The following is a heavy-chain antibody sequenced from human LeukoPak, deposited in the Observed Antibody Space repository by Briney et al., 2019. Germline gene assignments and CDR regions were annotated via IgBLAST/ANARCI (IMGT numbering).Heavy chain of an antibody. CDR2: IYYSGST. D-gene: IGHD2-2*02. CDR1: GGSISSYY. Sequence: PSETLSLTCTVSGGSISSYYWSWIRQPPGKGLEWIGYIYYSGSTNYNPSLKSRVTISVDTSKNQFSLKLSSVTAADTAVYYCARVDIVVVPAAIAWFDPWGQGTLVTVSS. V-gene: IGHV4-59*01. CDR3: ARVDIVVVPAAIAWFDP. J-gene: IGHJ5*02.